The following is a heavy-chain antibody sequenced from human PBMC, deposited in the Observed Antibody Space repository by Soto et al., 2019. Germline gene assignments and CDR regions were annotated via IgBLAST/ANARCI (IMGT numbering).Heavy chain of an antibody. J-gene: IGHJ4*02. CDR1: GVTFSSYA. CDR2: IIPIFGTA. V-gene: IGHV1-69*13. D-gene: IGHD2-15*01. CDR3: ASGVVVAAIYFDY. Sequence: SVKVSCKASGVTFSSYAISWVRQAPGQGLEWMGGIIPIFGTANYAQKFQGRVTITADESTSTAYMELSSLRSEDTAVYYCASGVVVAAIYFDYWGQGTLVTVSS.